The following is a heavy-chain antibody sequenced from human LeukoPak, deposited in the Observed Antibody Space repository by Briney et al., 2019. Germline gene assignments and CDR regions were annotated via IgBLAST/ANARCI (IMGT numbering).Heavy chain of an antibody. V-gene: IGHV3-48*02. CDR2: ITSSGSRI. CDR1: GFTFSSYS. J-gene: IGHJ4*02. Sequence: QPGGSLTLSCPASGFTFSSYSMNWARQAPGKGLEWVSYITSSGSRIYYADSVKGRFTISRDNGKNSLYLQMNSLRDEDTAVYYCVRDPEALDYWGQGTPVTVSS. CDR3: VRDPEALDY.